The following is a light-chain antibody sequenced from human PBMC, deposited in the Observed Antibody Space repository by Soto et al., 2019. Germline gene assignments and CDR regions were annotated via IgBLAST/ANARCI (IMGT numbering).Light chain of an antibody. J-gene: IGKJ4*01. V-gene: IGKV2-40*01. CDR2: RLS. CDR1: QSLLNSDDGNTY. CDR3: MQRLAFPLT. Sequence: EIVMTQTPVSLPVTPGEPASISCRSSQSLLNSDDGNTYLDWYLQKPGQSPQLLIYRLSSRASGVPDRFSGSGSGTDFTLKISRVEAEDVGIYYCMQRLAFPLTFGGGTKVEIK.